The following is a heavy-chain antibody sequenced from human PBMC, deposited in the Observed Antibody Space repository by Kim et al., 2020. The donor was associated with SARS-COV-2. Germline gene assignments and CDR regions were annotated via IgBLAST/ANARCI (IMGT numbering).Heavy chain of an antibody. D-gene: IGHD3-16*01. V-gene: IGHV4-31*03. CDR1: GGSVNSNGYY. J-gene: IGHJ5*02. CDR2: ISYTRST. Sequence: SETLSLTCTVSGGSVNSNGYYWSWIRQHPGKGPEWIGHISYTRSTHYNPSLQGRVTISIDTSKNQFSLNLNSVTAADTAVYYCARAPRGYNSMTIFGGVMVWFDPWGQGTLVTVSS. CDR3: ARAPRGYNSMTIFGGVMVWFDP.